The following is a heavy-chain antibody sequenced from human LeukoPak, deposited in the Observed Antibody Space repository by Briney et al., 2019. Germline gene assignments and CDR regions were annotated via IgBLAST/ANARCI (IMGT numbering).Heavy chain of an antibody. Sequence: GESLQISCKGSGYSFTSYWIGWVRQMPGKGLEWMGIIYPGDSDTRYSPSFQGQVTISADKSISTAYLQWSSLKASDTAMYYCARGDYDFWSGYPRIFGYWGQGTLVTVSS. CDR2: IYPGDSDT. CDR3: ARGDYDFWSGYPRIFGY. V-gene: IGHV5-51*01. D-gene: IGHD3-3*01. CDR1: GYSFTSYW. J-gene: IGHJ4*02.